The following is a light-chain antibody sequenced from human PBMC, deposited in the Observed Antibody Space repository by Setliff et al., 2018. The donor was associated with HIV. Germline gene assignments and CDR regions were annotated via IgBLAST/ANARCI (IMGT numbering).Light chain of an antibody. J-gene: IGLJ1*01. CDR2: DVS. CDR1: SNDVGGYNY. Sequence: QSALTQPASVSGSPGQSITISCTGTSNDVGGYNYVAWYQEHPGKAPKLMIYDVSNRPSGVSNRFSGSKSGSTASLTISGLLAEDEADYYCTSYTSSSTLYVFGTGTKVTVL. CDR3: TSYTSSSTLYV. V-gene: IGLV2-14*03.